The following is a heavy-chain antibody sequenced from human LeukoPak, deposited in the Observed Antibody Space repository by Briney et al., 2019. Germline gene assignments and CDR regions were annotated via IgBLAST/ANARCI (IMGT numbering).Heavy chain of an antibody. Sequence: QPGGSLRLSCAASGFTFSNYAMHWVRQAPGKGLEWVAVISYDGSNKYYADSVKGRFTISRDTSKNTLYLQMNSLRAEDTAVFYCARDTNVVVPGAMWGFVGNFDYWGQGTLVTVSS. V-gene: IGHV3-30*04. J-gene: IGHJ4*02. CDR3: ARDTNVVVPGAMWGFVGNFDY. CDR1: GFTFSNYA. CDR2: ISYDGSNK. D-gene: IGHD2-2*01.